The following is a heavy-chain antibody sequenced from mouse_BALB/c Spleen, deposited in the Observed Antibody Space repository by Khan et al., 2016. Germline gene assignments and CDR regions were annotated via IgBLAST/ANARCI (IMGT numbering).Heavy chain of an antibody. CDR2: IYPGAGST. V-gene: IGHV1S56*01. CDR1: GYTFTSYD. Sequence: QVQLKESGPELVQPGALVKISCKASGYTFTSYDINWVKQRPGPGLEWIGWIYPGAGSTKYNEKLKGQATLTADTSSSTAYMPLSRLTSENSAVDFGARGRAWFADGGQGTLVTVSA. CDR3: ARGRAWFAD. J-gene: IGHJ3*01.